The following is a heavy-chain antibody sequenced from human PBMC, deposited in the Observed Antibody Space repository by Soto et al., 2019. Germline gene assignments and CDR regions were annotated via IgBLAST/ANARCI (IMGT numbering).Heavy chain of an antibody. V-gene: IGHV2-70*04. D-gene: IGHD3-10*01. Sequence: QTLSLTCPFSGFSLSTSGMRVSWIRQPPGKALEWLARIDWDDDKFYSTSLKTRLTISKDTSKNQVVLTMTNMDPVDTATYYCARTTLKIGDPSGFEYWGQGTLVTVSS. CDR3: ARTTLKIGDPSGFEY. J-gene: IGHJ4*02. CDR2: IDWDDDK. CDR1: GFSLSTSGMR.